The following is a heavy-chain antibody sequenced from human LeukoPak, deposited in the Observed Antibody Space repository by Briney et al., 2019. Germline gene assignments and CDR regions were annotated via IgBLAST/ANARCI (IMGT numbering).Heavy chain of an antibody. D-gene: IGHD2-21*01. V-gene: IGHV3-15*07. J-gene: IGHJ4*02. Sequence: GGSLRLSCAASGFTFSNAYMNWVRQAPGKGLEWVGRIKPKTDGETTEYAAPVKGRFSISRDDSKNMLYLQMNSLKTEDTAVYYCITPLPYSAQGGQGTLDTVSS. CDR3: ITPLPYSAQ. CDR1: GFTFSNAY. CDR2: IKPKTDGETT.